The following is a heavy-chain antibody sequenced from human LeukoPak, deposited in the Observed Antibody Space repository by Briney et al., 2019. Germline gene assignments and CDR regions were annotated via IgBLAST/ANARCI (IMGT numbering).Heavy chain of an antibody. CDR2: AHLDGRT. CDR3: AREGGFYRPLDY. D-gene: IGHD3-3*01. V-gene: IGHV4-4*02. CDR1: GGSVTSTNW. J-gene: IGHJ4*02. Sequence: TSETLSLTCDVSGGSVTSTNWWTWVRQPPGKGLEWIGEAHLDGRTNYNPSLKSRLSMSVDLPENHISLKLTSVPAADTAVYYCAREGGFYRPLDYSGQGTLVTVSS.